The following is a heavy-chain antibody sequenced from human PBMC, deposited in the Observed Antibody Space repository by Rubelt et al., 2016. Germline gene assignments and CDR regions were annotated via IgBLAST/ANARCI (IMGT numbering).Heavy chain of an antibody. Sequence: EVQLVESGGGLVQPGGSLRLSCAASGFTFSSYSMNWVRQAPGKGLEWVSYISSSSSTIYYADSVKGRFTISRDNAKNSLYLQMNSLRAEDTAVYYCAGDAGDYDYVWGSYRPGAFDIWGQGTMVTVSS. CDR2: ISSSSSTI. CDR3: AGDAGDYDYVWGSYRPGAFDI. D-gene: IGHD3-16*02. J-gene: IGHJ3*02. CDR1: GFTFSSYS. V-gene: IGHV3-48*01.